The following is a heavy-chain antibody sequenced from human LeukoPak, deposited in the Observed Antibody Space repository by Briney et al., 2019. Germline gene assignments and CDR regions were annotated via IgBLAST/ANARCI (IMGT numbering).Heavy chain of an antibody. CDR1: GGSISSYY. J-gene: IGHJ2*01. Sequence: SETLSLTCTVSGGSISSYYWSWIRQPPGKGLEWIGEINHSGSTNYNPSLKSRVTISVDTSKNQFSLKLSSVTAADTAVYYCARGVLRYFDLWGRGTLVTVSS. V-gene: IGHV4-34*01. CDR2: INHSGST. CDR3: ARGVLRYFDL.